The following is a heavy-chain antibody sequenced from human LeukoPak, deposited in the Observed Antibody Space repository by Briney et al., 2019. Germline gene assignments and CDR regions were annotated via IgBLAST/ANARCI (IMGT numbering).Heavy chain of an antibody. Sequence: GRSLRLSCAASGFTFSSYAMHWVRQAPGKGLEWVAVISYDGSNKYYVDSVKGRFTISRDNSKNTLYLQMNSLRAEDTAVYYCARGPLHGMDVWGQGTTVTVSS. CDR3: ARGPLHGMDV. CDR2: ISYDGSNK. J-gene: IGHJ6*02. CDR1: GFTFSSYA. V-gene: IGHV3-30-3*01.